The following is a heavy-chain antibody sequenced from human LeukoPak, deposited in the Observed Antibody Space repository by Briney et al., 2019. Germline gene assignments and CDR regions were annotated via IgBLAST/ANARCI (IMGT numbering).Heavy chain of an antibody. CDR3: ARDAIAARIDWYYYYMDV. J-gene: IGHJ6*03. D-gene: IGHD6-6*01. Sequence: GGSLRLSCAASGFTFSSYSMNWVRQAPGKGLEWVSSISSSSSYIYYADSAKGRFTISRDNAKNSLYLQMNSLRAEDTAVYYCARDAIAARIDWYYYYMDVWGKGTTVTVSS. CDR1: GFTFSSYS. V-gene: IGHV3-21*01. CDR2: ISSSSSYI.